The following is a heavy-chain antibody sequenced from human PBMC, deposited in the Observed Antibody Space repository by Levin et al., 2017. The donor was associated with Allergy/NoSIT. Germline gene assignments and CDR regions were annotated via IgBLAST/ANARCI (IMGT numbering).Heavy chain of an antibody. V-gene: IGHV3-30*04. Sequence: GGSLRLSCAASGFTFSSYAMHWVRQAPGKGLEWVAVISYDGSNKYYADSVKGRFTISRDNSKNTLYLQMNSLRAEDTAVYYCARDGYAAADYDYGMDVWGQGTTVTVSS. J-gene: IGHJ6*02. D-gene: IGHD1-1*01. CDR1: GFTFSSYA. CDR2: ISYDGSNK. CDR3: ARDGYAAADYDYGMDV.